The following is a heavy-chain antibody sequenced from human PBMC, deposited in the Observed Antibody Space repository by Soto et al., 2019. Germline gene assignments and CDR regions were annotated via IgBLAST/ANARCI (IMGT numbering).Heavy chain of an antibody. CDR1: GGSISSSSYY. Sequence: QLQLQESGPGLVKPSETLSLTCTVSGGSISSSSYYWGWIRQPPGKGLEWIGSIYYSGSTYYNPSLKSRVNISVDTSKNQFSLKLRSGTAADTAVYYCARPRVDTAMVRRVESYYFDYWGQGTLVTVSS. D-gene: IGHD5-18*01. V-gene: IGHV4-39*01. J-gene: IGHJ4*02. CDR2: IYYSGST. CDR3: ARPRVDTAMVRRVESYYFDY.